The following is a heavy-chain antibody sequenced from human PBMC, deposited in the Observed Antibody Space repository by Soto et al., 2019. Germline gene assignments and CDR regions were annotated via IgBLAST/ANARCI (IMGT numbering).Heavy chain of an antibody. Sequence: QVQLVQSGAEVKKPGSSVKVSCKASGDSFNNDGVNWVRQAPGQGLEWVGGIIPHFGPAKYPQKFQGRATIAADTPANPVFMELLSLTSDDTAIYYWARGALLDLHNYFALDVWGQGTSVTVSS. J-gene: IGHJ6*02. V-gene: IGHV1-69*06. CDR1: GDSFNNDG. CDR3: ARGALLDLHNYFALDV. D-gene: IGHD3-10*01. CDR2: IIPHFGPA.